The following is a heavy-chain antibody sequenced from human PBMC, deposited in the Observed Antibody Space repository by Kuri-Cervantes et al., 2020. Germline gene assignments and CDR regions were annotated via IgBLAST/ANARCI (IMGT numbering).Heavy chain of an antibody. CDR3: AKRDTSSRYYFDF. CDR2: MYFSGST. J-gene: IGHJ4*02. CDR1: GGSISNYY. Sequence: SETLSLTCTVSGGSISNYYWSWIRQPPGKGLEWIAYMYFSGSTNYNPSLKSRVSISVDTSKNQLSLRLSSVTAADTAVYYCAKRDTSSRYYFDFWGQGTLVTVSS. V-gene: IGHV4-59*01. D-gene: IGHD6-13*01.